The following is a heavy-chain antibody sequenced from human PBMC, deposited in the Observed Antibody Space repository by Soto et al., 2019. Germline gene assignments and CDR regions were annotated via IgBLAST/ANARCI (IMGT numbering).Heavy chain of an antibody. V-gene: IGHV3-53*01. J-gene: IGHJ4*01. D-gene: IGHD3-22*01. CDR2: IYSGGST. CDR3: ARMYYYDSSGYSPHFDY. CDR1: GFTVSSNY. Sequence: PGGSLRLSCAASGFTVSSNYMSLVRQAPGKGLEWVSVIYSGGSTYYADSVKGRFTISRDNSKNTLYLQMNSLRAEDTAVYYCARMYYYDSSGYSPHFDYWGHGTLVTVSS.